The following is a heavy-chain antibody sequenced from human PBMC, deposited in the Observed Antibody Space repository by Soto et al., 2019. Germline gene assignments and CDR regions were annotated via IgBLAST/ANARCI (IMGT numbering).Heavy chain of an antibody. CDR2: ISYDGSNK. D-gene: IGHD6-19*01. CDR1: GFTFRSYA. Sequence: GGSLSFSWAASGFTFRSYAMPWVRKAPGKGLGWVAVISYDGSNKYYADSVKGRFTISRDNSKNTLYLQMNSLRAEDTAVYYCARDGGGIAVAGILDWGQGTLVTVSS. J-gene: IGHJ4*02. V-gene: IGHV3-30-3*01. CDR3: ARDGGGIAVAGILD.